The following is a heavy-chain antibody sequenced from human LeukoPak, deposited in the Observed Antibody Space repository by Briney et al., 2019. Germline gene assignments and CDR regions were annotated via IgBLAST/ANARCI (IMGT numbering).Heavy chain of an antibody. Sequence: GRSLRLSCAASGFTFSSYDMHWVRQAPGKGLEWVAVISYDGSNKYYGDSVKGRFTISRDNSKNTLYLQMNSLRAEDTAVYYCARDAVRYSGGWVFDYWGQGTLVTVSS. J-gene: IGHJ4*02. CDR2: ISYDGSNK. D-gene: IGHD3-10*01. V-gene: IGHV3-30-3*01. CDR1: GFTFSSYD. CDR3: ARDAVRYSGGWVFDY.